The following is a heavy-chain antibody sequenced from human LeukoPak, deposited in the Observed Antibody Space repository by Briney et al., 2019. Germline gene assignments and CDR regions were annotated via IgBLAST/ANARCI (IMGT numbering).Heavy chain of an antibody. V-gene: IGHV4-59*01. CDR3: AKSDNSGWLTWLDP. D-gene: IGHD6-19*01. CDR1: GGSISSDY. J-gene: IGHJ5*02. Sequence: PSETLSLTCTVSGGSISSDYWSWIRQPPGKGLEWIGYIYHSGSTNYNPSLKSRVTISVDTSKYQFSLKLSSVTAADTAVYYCAKSDNSGWLTWLDPWGQGTLVTVSS. CDR2: IYHSGST.